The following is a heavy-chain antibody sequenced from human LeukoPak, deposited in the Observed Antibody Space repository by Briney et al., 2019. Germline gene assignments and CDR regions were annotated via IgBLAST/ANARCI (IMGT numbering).Heavy chain of an antibody. CDR1: GFTFSSYS. D-gene: IGHD1-26*01. V-gene: IGHV3-21*01. J-gene: IGHJ4*02. Sequence: GGSLRLSCAASGFTFSSYSMNWVRQARGKGLEWVSSISSSSSYIYYADSVKGRSTISRDNAKNSLYLQMNSLRAEDTAVYYCARGGQWELPYYFDYWGQGTLVTVSS. CDR2: ISSSSSYI. CDR3: ARGGQWELPYYFDY.